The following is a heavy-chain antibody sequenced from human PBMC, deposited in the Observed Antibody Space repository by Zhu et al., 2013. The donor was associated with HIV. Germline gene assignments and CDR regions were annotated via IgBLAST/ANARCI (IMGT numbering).Heavy chain of an antibody. CDR3: ARGRLGMNYYYYMDV. CDR1: GYTFTSYY. Sequence: QVQLVQSGAEVKKPGASVKVSCKASGYTFTSYYMHWVRQAPGQGLEWMGIINPSGGSTSYAQKFQGRVTMTRDTSTSTVYMELSSLRSEDTAVYYCARGRLGMNYYYYMDVWGKGTTGHRSP. J-gene: IGHJ6*03. D-gene: IGHD7-27*01. CDR2: INPSGGST. V-gene: IGHV1-46*01.